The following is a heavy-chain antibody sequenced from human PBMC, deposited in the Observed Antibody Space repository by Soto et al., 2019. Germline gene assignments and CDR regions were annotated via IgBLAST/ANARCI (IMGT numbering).Heavy chain of an antibody. V-gene: IGHV3-30*18. D-gene: IGHD3-22*01. CDR1: GFTFSYFD. CDR2: ISYDETNQ. J-gene: IGHJ6*02. Sequence: QVQLVESGGGVVQPGRSLRLSCAASGFTFSYFDMHWVRQAPGKGLEWVAVISYDETNQYYPDSVKGRFTISRDNYKNMLFFQIHSLRAEDTVVYYCEKAARRVCGVVVYGLDVWGQGTTVTVSS. CDR3: EKAARRVCGVVVYGLDV.